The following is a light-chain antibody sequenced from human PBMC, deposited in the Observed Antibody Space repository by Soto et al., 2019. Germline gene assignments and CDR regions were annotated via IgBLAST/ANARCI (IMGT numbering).Light chain of an antibody. CDR2: GAS. CDR3: QQDGSSPT. Sequence: EIVLTQSPGTLSLSPGERATLSCRASQSVSSSYLAWYQQKPGQAPRLLIYGASSRATGIPDRFSGSGSGTDFTLTISRLEPEDFAVYYCQQDGSSPTCGQGTKVEIK. J-gene: IGKJ1*01. V-gene: IGKV3-20*01. CDR1: QSVSSSY.